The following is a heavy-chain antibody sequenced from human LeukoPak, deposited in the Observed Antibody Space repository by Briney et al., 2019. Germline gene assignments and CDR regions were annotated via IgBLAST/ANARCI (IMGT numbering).Heavy chain of an antibody. D-gene: IGHD3-10*01. J-gene: IGHJ3*02. CDR1: GGSISSYY. CDR2: IYYSGST. V-gene: IGHV4-59*01. Sequence: SETLSLTCTVSGGSISSYYWSWIRQPPGKGLEWIGYIYYSGSTNYNPSLKSRVTISVDTSKNQFSLKLSSVTAADTAVYYCARGPMVPTFDIWGQGTMVTVSS. CDR3: ARGPMVPTFDI.